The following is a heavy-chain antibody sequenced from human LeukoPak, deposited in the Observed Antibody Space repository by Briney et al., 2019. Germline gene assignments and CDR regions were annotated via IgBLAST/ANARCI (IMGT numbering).Heavy chain of an antibody. CDR2: ISGSGGST. D-gene: IGHD6-19*01. Sequence: PGGPLRLSCAASGFTFSSYAMSWVRQAPGKGLEWVSAISGSGGSTYYADSVKGRFTISRDNSKNTLYLQMNSLRAEDTAVYYCAKDTPTLYSSGWYTDYFDYWGQGTLVTVSS. V-gene: IGHV3-23*01. CDR1: GFTFSSYA. CDR3: AKDTPTLYSSGWYTDYFDY. J-gene: IGHJ4*02.